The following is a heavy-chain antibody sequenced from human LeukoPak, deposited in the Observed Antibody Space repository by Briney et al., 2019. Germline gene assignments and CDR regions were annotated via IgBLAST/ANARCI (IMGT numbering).Heavy chain of an antibody. CDR3: ASLLRGVDY. J-gene: IGHJ4*02. CDR2: TNHSGST. D-gene: IGHD3-10*01. V-gene: IGHV4-34*01. CDR1: GGSFSGYY. Sequence: PSETLSLTCAVYGGSFSGYYWSWIRQPPGKGLEWIGETNHSGSTNYNPSLKSRVTISVDTSKNQFSLKLSSVTAADTAVYYCASLLRGVDYWGQGTLVTVSS.